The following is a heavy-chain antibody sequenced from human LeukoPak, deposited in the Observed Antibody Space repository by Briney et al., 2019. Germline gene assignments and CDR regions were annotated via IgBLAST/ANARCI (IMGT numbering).Heavy chain of an antibody. CDR1: GGTFSSYV. D-gene: IGHD3-10*01. CDR3: ARVVELWFGESNWFDP. CDR2: IIPIFGTA. J-gene: IGHJ5*02. Sequence: ASVKVSCKASGGTFSSYVISWVRQAPGQGLEWMGGIIPIFGTANYAQKFQGRVTITADESTSTAYMELSSLRSEDTAVYYCARVVELWFGESNWFDPWGQETLVTVSS. V-gene: IGHV1-69*01.